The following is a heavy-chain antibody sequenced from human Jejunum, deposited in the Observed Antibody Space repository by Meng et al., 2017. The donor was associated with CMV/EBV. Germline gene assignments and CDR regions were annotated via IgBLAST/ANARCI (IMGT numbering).Heavy chain of an antibody. Sequence: SCAASGFTFSSYWMHWVRQAPGKGLLWVSRISTDGNSATYADSVKGRFTISRDNAKNTLYLQMNNLRAEDTAVYYCAAGFNRADYWGQGTLVTVSS. CDR3: AAGFNRADY. CDR2: ISTDGNSA. D-gene: IGHD1-14*01. J-gene: IGHJ4*02. V-gene: IGHV3-74*01. CDR1: GFTFSSYW.